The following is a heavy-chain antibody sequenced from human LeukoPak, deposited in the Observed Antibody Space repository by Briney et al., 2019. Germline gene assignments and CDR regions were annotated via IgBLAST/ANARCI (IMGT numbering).Heavy chain of an antibody. CDR1: GFTFSSYE. CDR2: ISSSSSYI. J-gene: IGHJ3*02. Sequence: GGSLRLSCAASGFTFSSYEMNWVRQAPGKGLEWVSSISSSSSYIYYADSVKGRFTISRDNAKNSLYLQMNSLRAEDTAVYYCARGSRGAFDIWGQGTMVTVSS. CDR3: ARGSRGAFDI. V-gene: IGHV3-21*01.